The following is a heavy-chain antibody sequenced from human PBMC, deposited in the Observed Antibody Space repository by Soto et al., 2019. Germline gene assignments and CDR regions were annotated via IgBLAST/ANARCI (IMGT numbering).Heavy chain of an antibody. CDR1: GFTFSIYA. V-gene: IGHV3-23*01. D-gene: IGHD3-10*01. CDR3: AKDQAMVRPRDGMDV. Sequence: GGSLRLSCAASGFTFSIYAMSWVRQAPGKGLEWVSAISGSGGSTYYADSVKGRFTISRDNSKNTLYLQMNSLRAEDTAIYYCAKDQAMVRPRDGMDVWGQGTTVTVSS. CDR2: ISGSGGST. J-gene: IGHJ6*02.